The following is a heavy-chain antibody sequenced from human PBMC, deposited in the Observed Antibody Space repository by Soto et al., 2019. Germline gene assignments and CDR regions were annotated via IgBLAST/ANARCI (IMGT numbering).Heavy chain of an antibody. Sequence: SETLSLTCTVSAGSISSGDYYWSWIRQPPGKGLEWIGYIYYSESTYYNPSLKSRVTISVDTSKNQFSLKLSSVTAADTAVYYCARERRDGYNWNYYGMDVWGQGTTVTVSS. CDR3: ARERRDGYNWNYYGMDV. D-gene: IGHD5-12*01. J-gene: IGHJ6*02. CDR2: IYYSEST. V-gene: IGHV4-30-4*01. CDR1: AGSISSGDYY.